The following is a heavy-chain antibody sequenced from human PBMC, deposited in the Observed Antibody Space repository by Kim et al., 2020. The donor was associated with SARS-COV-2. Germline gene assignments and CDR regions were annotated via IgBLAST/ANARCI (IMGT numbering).Heavy chain of an antibody. J-gene: IGHJ4*02. Sequence: ASVKVSCKASGYTFTSYAMHWVRQAPGQRLEWMGWINAGNGNTKYSQKFQGRVTITRDTSASTAYMELSSLRSEDTAVYYCVVAATPQWAPFDYWGQGTLVTVSS. CDR2: INAGNGNT. D-gene: IGHD2-15*01. CDR1: GYTFTSYA. CDR3: VVAATPQWAPFDY. V-gene: IGHV1-3*01.